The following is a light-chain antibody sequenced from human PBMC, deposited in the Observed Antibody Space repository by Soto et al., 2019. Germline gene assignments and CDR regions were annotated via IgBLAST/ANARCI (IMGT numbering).Light chain of an antibody. J-gene: IGKJ5*01. CDR1: QSVSSSY. Sequence: EIVFTQSPGTLSLSPGERATLSCRASQSVSSSYLAWYQQKPGQAPRLLIYGASSRATGIPDRFSGSGSGTDFTLTISRLEPEDFAVYYCQQYTGPPTTFGQGTRLEIK. V-gene: IGKV3-20*01. CDR3: QQYTGPPTT. CDR2: GAS.